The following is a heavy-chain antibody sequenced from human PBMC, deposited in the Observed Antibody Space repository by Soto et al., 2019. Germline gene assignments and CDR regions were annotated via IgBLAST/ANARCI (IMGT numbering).Heavy chain of an antibody. J-gene: IGHJ4*02. CDR1: GGSFSGYY. CDR3: ARGRRGGYYFDY. Sequence: QVQLQQWGAGLLKPSETLPLTCAVYGGSFSGYYWSWIRQPPGKGLEWIGEINHSGSTNYNPSLKSRVTISVDTSKNQFSLKLSSVTAADTAVYYCARGRRGGYYFDYWGQGTLVTVSS. CDR2: INHSGST. V-gene: IGHV4-34*01.